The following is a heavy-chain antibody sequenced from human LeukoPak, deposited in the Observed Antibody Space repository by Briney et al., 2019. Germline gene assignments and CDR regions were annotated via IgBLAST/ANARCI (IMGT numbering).Heavy chain of an antibody. D-gene: IGHD6-19*01. V-gene: IGHV3-23*01. CDR3: AKVGYSSGWSHFDY. CDR1: GFTFSSYA. Sequence: PRGSLRLSCAASGFTFSSYAMSWVRQAPGKGLEWVSAISGSGGSTYYADSVKGRFTISRDNSKNTLYLQMNSLRAEDTTVYYCAKVGYSSGWSHFDYWGQGTLVTVSS. CDR2: ISGSGGST. J-gene: IGHJ4*02.